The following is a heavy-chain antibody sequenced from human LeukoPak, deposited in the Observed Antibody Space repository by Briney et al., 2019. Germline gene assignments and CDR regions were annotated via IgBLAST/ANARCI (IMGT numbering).Heavy chain of an antibody. Sequence: SETLSLTCTVSGGSFSGYLWSWIRQPPGKGLEWIGEINYNGESTNYNPSLKSRVIISVDTSKNQFSLKLSSVTAADTAIYYCARAVSGRFDYWGQGTLVTVSS. D-gene: IGHD6-19*01. CDR3: ARAVSGRFDY. J-gene: IGHJ4*02. CDR2: INYNGEST. CDR1: GGSFSGYL. V-gene: IGHV4-34*01.